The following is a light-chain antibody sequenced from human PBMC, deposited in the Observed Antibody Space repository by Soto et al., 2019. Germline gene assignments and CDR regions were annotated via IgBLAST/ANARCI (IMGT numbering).Light chain of an antibody. CDR2: EVS. CDR1: SSDVGNYKY. Sequence: HSALTQPASVSGSPGQSITISCTGTSSDVGNYKYVSWYQQHPGKAPKLMIYEVSNRPSGVSNRFSGSKSGNMASLTISGLQAEDETDYYCFSYTSSGTYVFGTGTKVTVL. CDR3: FSYTSSGTYV. V-gene: IGLV2-14*01. J-gene: IGLJ1*01.